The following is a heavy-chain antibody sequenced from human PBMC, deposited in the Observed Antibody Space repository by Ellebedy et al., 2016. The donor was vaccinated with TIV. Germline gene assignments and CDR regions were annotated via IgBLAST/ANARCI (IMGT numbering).Heavy chain of an antibody. D-gene: IGHD6-19*01. CDR2: IYPDDSDD. CDR3: ARLRDALADELDY. J-gene: IGHJ4*02. V-gene: IGHV5-51*01. CDR1: GYNFNRHW. Sequence: GGSLRLXCKASGYNFNRHWIAWVRQLPGKGLEWMGIIYPDDSDDRYSPSLQGQVTISSDKSITTAYLQWSSLKASDTAIYYCARLRDALADELDYWGQGTLITVSS.